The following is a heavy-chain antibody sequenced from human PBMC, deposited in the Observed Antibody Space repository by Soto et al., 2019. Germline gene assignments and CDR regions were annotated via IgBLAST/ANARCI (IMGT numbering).Heavy chain of an antibody. CDR2: IYYSGST. V-gene: IGHV4-30-4*01. D-gene: IGHD3-16*01. CDR1: GGSISSGYYY. Sequence: QVQLQESGPGLVKPSQTLSLTCTVSGGSISSGYYYWSWIRQPPGKGLEWNGYIYYSGSTYYNPSLKSRVTISVDTSKNQFSLKLSSVTATDTAVYYCARGLIFKNWFDPWGQGTLVTVSS. J-gene: IGHJ5*02. CDR3: ARGLIFKNWFDP.